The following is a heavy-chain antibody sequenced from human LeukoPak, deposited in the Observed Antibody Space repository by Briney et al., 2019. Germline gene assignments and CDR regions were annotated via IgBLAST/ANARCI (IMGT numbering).Heavy chain of an antibody. CDR3: AKRNSFSSGWFTA. D-gene: IGHD6-19*01. Sequence: GGSLRLSCAASGFTLSSYAMSWVRQAPGKGLEWVSAISDTGNTYHADSVKGRFTISRDSSKNTLFLQMNRLRPEDAAVYYCAKRNSFSSGWFTAWGQGTLVTVSS. CDR2: ISDTGNT. J-gene: IGHJ5*02. CDR1: GFTLSSYA. V-gene: IGHV3-23*01.